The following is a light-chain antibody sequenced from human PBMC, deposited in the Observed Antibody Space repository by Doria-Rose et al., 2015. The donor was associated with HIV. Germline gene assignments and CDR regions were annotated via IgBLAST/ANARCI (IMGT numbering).Light chain of an antibody. CDR3: QQYYDTPS. J-gene: IGKJ3*01. CDR1: QSLLYTSRNY. V-gene: IGKV4-1*01. Sequence: TQSPESLGMSLGERATLNCKSNQSLLYTSRNYLAWYQQKSGQPPKLLIYWASTRQSGVPARFSGSGSGTDFTLTISSLEAEDVAVYYCQQYYDTPSFGPGTTVDIK. CDR2: WAS.